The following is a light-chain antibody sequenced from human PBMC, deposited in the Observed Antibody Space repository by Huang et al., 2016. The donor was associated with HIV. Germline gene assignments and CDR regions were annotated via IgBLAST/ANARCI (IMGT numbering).Light chain of an antibody. Sequence: EIVMTQSPATLSVSPGERATLSCRASQSVSSNLAWYQQKSGQAPRLLIYGASTRATGIPASFSGSGSGTEFTLTISSLQSEDFAVYYCQQYNNWSPLTFGGGTRVEIK. J-gene: IGKJ4*01. CDR1: QSVSSN. V-gene: IGKV3-15*01. CDR2: GAS. CDR3: QQYNNWSPLT.